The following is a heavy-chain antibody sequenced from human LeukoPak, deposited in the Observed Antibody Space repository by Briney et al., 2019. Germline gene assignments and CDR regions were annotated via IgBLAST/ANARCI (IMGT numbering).Heavy chain of an antibody. CDR2: INHSGST. V-gene: IGHV4-34*01. D-gene: IGHD6-13*01. CDR1: GGSFSGYY. CDR3: ARGAAAAGSAY. J-gene: IGHJ4*02. Sequence: PSETLSLTCAVYGGSFSGYYWSWIRQPPGKGLEWIGEINHSGSTNYNPSLQSRVTISVDTSRNQFSLKLSSVTAADTAVYYCARGAAAAGSAYWGQGTLVTVSS.